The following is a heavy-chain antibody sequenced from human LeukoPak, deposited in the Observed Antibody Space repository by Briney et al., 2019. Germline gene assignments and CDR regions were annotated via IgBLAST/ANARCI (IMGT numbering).Heavy chain of an antibody. J-gene: IGHJ4*02. Sequence: GRSLRLSCAASGFTFSSYAMSWVRQAPGKGLEWVSAISGSGGSTYYADSVKGRFTISRDNSKNTLYLQMNSLRAEDTAVYYCARGYSGSWYCFDYWGQGTLVTVSS. CDR2: ISGSGGST. CDR1: GFTFSSYA. D-gene: IGHD6-13*01. CDR3: ARGYSGSWYCFDY. V-gene: IGHV3-23*01.